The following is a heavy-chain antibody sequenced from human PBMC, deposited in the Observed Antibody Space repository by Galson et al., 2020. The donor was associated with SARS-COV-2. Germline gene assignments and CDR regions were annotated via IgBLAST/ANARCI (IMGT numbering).Heavy chain of an antibody. V-gene: IGHV4-30-4*02. CDR3: ARVIGVREVFDL. J-gene: IGHJ4*02. CDR1: GGSISSREYY. D-gene: IGHD3-10*01. CDR2: IYYTGST. Sequence: SETLSITCTVSGGSISSREYYWSWVRQSPGKGLEWIGYIYYTGSTYYSPSLKSRLTISIDTSKNQFSLNVRSVTAADTAFYYCARVIGVREVFDLCGQGTLVTVSS.